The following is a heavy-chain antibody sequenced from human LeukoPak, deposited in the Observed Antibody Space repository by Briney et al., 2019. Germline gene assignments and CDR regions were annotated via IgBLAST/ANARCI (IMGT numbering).Heavy chain of an antibody. Sequence: GASVKVSCKASGYTFTSYDINWVRQATGQRLEWMGWINAGNGNTKYSQEFQGRVTITRDTSASTAYMELSSLRSEDMAVYYCAREFGDAFDIWGQGTMVTVSS. D-gene: IGHD3-16*01. CDR2: INAGNGNT. V-gene: IGHV1-3*03. CDR3: AREFGDAFDI. J-gene: IGHJ3*02. CDR1: GYTFTSYD.